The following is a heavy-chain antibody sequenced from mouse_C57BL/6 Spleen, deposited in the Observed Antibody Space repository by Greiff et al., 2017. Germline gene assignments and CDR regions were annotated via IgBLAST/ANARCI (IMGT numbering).Heavy chain of an antibody. V-gene: IGHV1-82*01. CDR3: ARGGLPTLFAY. J-gene: IGHJ3*01. CDR2: IYPGDGDT. Sequence: QVQLQQSGPELVKPGASVKISCKASGYAFSSSWMNWVKQRPGKGLEWIGRIYPGDGDTNYNGKFKGKATLTADKSSSTAYMQLSSLTSEDSAVYFCARGGLPTLFAYWGQGTLVTVSA. D-gene: IGHD5-1*01. CDR1: GYAFSSSW.